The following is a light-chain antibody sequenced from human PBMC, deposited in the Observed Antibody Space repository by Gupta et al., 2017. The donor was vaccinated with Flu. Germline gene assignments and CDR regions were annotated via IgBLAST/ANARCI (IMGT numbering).Light chain of an antibody. Sequence: DIVMTQSPDSLAVSLGERATINCKSSQSVLHTSTNNNYLAWFQQKPQQPPKLLIYWASTRESGVPDRFSGSGSGTDFTLTISSLQAEDVAVYYCQQDDSIPYNFGQGTKLEIK. J-gene: IGKJ2*01. CDR3: QQDDSIPYN. V-gene: IGKV4-1*01. CDR1: QSVLHTSTNNNY. CDR2: WAS.